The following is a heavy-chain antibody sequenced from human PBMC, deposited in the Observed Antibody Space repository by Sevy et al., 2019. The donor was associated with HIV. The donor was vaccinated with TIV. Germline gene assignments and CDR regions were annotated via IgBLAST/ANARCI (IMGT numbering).Heavy chain of an antibody. D-gene: IGHD3-3*01. V-gene: IGHV4-34*01. CDR1: GGSFSGYY. Sequence: SETLSLTCAVYGGSFSGYYWSWIRQTPGKGLEWIGEINHSGSTNYNPSLKSRVTISVDTSKNQFSLKLSSVTAADTAVYYCARGHRSPYVLRFLEWFDPWGQGTLVTVSS. J-gene: IGHJ5*02. CDR3: ARGHRSPYVLRFLEWFDP. CDR2: INHSGST.